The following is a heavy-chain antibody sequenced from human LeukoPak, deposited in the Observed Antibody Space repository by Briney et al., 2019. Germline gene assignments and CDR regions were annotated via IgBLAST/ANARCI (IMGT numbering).Heavy chain of an antibody. CDR1: GLTFSSYW. CDR2: IKQDGSEK. J-gene: IGHJ4*02. D-gene: IGHD6-19*01. V-gene: IGHV3-7*01. Sequence: EAGGSLRLSCAASGLTFSSYWMSWVRQAPGKGLEWVANIKQDGSEKYYVDSVKGRFTISRDNDKNSLYLQMNSLRAEDTAVYYCAREDSSGSDYFDYWGQGTLVTVSS. CDR3: AREDSSGSDYFDY.